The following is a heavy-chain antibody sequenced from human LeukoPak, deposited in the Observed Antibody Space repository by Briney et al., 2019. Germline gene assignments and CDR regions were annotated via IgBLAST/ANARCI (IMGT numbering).Heavy chain of an antibody. J-gene: IGHJ6*03. CDR3: ATVSGYYYYYMDV. Sequence: PGGSLRLSCAASGFTFSSYGMHWVRQAPGKGLEWVAFIRYDGSNKYYADSVKGRFTISRDNSKNTLYLQMNSLRAEDTAVYYCATVSGYYYYYMDVWGKGTTVTVSS. CDR2: IRYDGSNK. V-gene: IGHV3-30*02. CDR1: GFTFSSYG. D-gene: IGHD3-10*01.